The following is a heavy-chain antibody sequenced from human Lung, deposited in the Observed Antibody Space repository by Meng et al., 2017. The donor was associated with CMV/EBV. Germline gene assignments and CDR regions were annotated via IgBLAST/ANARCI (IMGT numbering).Heavy chain of an antibody. J-gene: IGHJ4*01. D-gene: IGHD3-16*02. Sequence: GEXXTISCAVSGLTARNNFMTWVRQAPGKGLEWVSVIYSGDSTYYADSVKGRFTISRDNSQNILFLQMNNLRGEDTAIYFCGRDWRNAGRSRGGIDWGHGXLVTVSS. CDR3: GRDWRNAGRSRGGID. CDR1: GLTARNNF. V-gene: IGHV3-53*01. CDR2: IYSGDST.